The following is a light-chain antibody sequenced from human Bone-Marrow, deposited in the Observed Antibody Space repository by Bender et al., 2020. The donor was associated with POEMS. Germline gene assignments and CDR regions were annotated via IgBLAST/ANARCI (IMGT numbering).Light chain of an antibody. CDR3: CSYAGSSTWV. CDR1: SSDVGSYNL. CDR2: EGS. J-gene: IGLJ3*02. Sequence: QSVLTQPPSVSGSPGQSITISCTGTSSDVGSYNLVSWYQQHPGKAPKLMIYEGSKRPSGVSNRFSGSKSGNTAPLTISGLQAEDEADYYCCSYAGSSTWVFGGGTKLTVL. V-gene: IGLV2-23*01.